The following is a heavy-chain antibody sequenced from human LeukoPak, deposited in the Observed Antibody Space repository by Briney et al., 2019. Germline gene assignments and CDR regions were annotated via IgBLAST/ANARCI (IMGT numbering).Heavy chain of an antibody. D-gene: IGHD2-2*01. CDR3: ASLSSAGPYYYYYYMDV. CDR2: IYHSGIT. CDR1: GYSIRSGFY. Sequence: SETLSLTCTVSGYSIRSGFYWGWIRQSPGKGLEWIGNIYHSGITYYTPSLKSRVTISVDTSKNQFYLKLSSVTAADTAVYYCASLSSAGPYYYYYYMDVWGKGTTVTISS. J-gene: IGHJ6*03. V-gene: IGHV4-38-2*02.